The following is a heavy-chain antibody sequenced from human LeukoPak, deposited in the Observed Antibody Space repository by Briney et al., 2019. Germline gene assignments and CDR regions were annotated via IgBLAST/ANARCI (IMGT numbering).Heavy chain of an antibody. CDR2: ISYDGSNK. V-gene: IGHV3-30*04. D-gene: IGHD1-26*01. CDR3: AKEGYIVGATWDFDY. Sequence: GRSLRLSCAASGFTFSSYAMHWVRQAPGKGLEWVAVISYDGSNKYYADSVKGRFTISRDNSKNTLYLQMNSLRAEDTAVYYCAKEGYIVGATWDFDYWGQGTLVTVSS. CDR1: GFTFSSYA. J-gene: IGHJ4*02.